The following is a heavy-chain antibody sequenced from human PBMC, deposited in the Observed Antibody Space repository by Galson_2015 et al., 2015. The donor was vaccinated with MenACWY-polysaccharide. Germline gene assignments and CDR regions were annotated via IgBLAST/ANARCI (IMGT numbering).Heavy chain of an antibody. J-gene: IGHJ4*02. CDR2: ISQGGST. CDR1: GGSISSTNW. D-gene: IGHD1-26*01. Sequence: ETLSLTCAVSGGSISSTNWWSWVRPPPGKGLEWIGEISQGGSTNYNPSLKSRVTISIDKSKNQLSLELTSVTAADTAVYYCTRERGGFNPFGYWGQGTLVAVSS. V-gene: IGHV4-4*02. CDR3: TRERGGFNPFGY.